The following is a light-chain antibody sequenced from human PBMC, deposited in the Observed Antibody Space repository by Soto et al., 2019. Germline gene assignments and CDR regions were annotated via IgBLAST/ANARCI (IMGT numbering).Light chain of an antibody. V-gene: IGLV1-44*01. Sequence: QSALTQPPSASGTPGQRVTISCSGSSSNIGSNTVNWYQQLPGTAPKLLIYSNKQRPSGVPDRFSGSKSGTSASLAISGLQSEDEADYYCQSYDSSLSGSYVFGTGTKVTVL. CDR2: SNK. CDR3: QSYDSSLSGSYV. J-gene: IGLJ1*01. CDR1: SSNIGSNT.